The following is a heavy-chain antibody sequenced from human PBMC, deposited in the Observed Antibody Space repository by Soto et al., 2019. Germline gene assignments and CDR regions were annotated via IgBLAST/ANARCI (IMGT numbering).Heavy chain of an antibody. V-gene: IGHV3-9*01. Sequence: GGSLRLSCVGTGLNFDDFAMHWVRQAPGKGLEWVSGITWNSRVLAYADSVKGRFTISRDNARNSLYLQMDSLRDEDTALYYCAKGRYDFWSPYYFDSWGQGTLVTVPQ. CDR2: ITWNSRVL. J-gene: IGHJ4*02. D-gene: IGHD3-3*01. CDR1: GLNFDDFA. CDR3: AKGRYDFWSPYYFDS.